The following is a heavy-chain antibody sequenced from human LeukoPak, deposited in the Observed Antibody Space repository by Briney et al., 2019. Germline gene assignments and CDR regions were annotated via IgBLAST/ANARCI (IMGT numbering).Heavy chain of an antibody. CDR3: ARFGVPAAIRGYYYYMDV. V-gene: IGHV4-61*10. D-gene: IGHD2-2*02. CDR2: IYYSGST. Sequence: SETLSLTCTVSGGSISSGSYYWSWIRQPAGKGLEWIGYIYYSGSTNYNPSLKSRVTISVDTSKNQFSLKLSSVTAADTAVYYCARFGVPAAIRGYYYYMDVWGKGTTVTVSS. CDR1: GGSISSGSYY. J-gene: IGHJ6*03.